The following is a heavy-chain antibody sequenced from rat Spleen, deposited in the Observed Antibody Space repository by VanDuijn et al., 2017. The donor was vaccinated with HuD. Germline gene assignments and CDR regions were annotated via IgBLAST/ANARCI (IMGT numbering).Heavy chain of an antibody. V-gene: IGHV5S23*01. Sequence: EVQLVESGGGLVQPGRSLKFSCAASGFTFSDYAMAWIRQAPTKGLEWVASISPSGGSTYYRDSVKGRFTISRDNAKSTLYLQMDSLRSEETATYYCAKGSSSPFAYWGQGTLVTVSS. CDR1: GFTFSDYA. D-gene: IGHD1-2*01. J-gene: IGHJ3*01. CDR2: ISPSGGST. CDR3: AKGSSSPFAY.